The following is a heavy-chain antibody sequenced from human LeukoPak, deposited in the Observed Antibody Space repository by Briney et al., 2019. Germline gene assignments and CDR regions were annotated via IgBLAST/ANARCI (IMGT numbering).Heavy chain of an antibody. CDR3: TADTFESSRYSHDY. Sequence: PGGSLRLSCVTSGFTFSDTWMSWVRQAPGKGLEWVGRIKRKVDDETKNYAAPVGGRFTISRDDSKNTVYLKMDSPRTEDTAVYYCTADTFESSRYSHDYWGQGTLVTVSS. J-gene: IGHJ4*02. V-gene: IGHV3-15*01. D-gene: IGHD3-22*01. CDR2: IKRKVDDETK. CDR1: GFTFSDTW.